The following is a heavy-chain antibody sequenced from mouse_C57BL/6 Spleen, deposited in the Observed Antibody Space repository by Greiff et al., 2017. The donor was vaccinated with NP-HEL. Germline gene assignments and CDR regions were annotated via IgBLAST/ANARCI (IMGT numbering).Heavy chain of an antibody. J-gene: IGHJ4*01. D-gene: IGHD2-10*01. CDR3: ARAYYGNYDYAMDY. V-gene: IGHV1-54*01. CDR2: INPGSGGT. CDR1: GYAFTNYL. Sequence: QVQLKQSGAELVRPGTSVKVSCKASGYAFTNYLIEWVKQRPGQGLEWIGVINPGSGGTNYNEKFKGKATLTADKSSSTAYMQLSSLTSEDSAVYFCARAYYGNYDYAMDYWGQGTSVTVSS.